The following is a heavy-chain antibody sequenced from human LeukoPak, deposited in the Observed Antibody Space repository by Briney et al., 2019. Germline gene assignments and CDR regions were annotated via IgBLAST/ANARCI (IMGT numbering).Heavy chain of an antibody. J-gene: IGHJ4*02. CDR2: MNPNSGNT. Sequence: GASVKVSCKASGYTFTSYDINWVRQATGQGLEWMGWMNPNSGNTGYAQKFQGRVTMTRNTPISTAYMELSSLRSEDTAVYYCARGPLTYYYDSSGYYGVYWGQGTLVTVSS. V-gene: IGHV1-8*01. D-gene: IGHD3-22*01. CDR1: GYTFTSYD. CDR3: ARGPLTYYYDSSGYYGVY.